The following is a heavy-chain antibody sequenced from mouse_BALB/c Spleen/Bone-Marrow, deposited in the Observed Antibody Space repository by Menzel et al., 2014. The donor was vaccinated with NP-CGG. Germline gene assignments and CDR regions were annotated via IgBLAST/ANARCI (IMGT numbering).Heavy chain of an antibody. CDR3: AGLRPRFEFAY. V-gene: IGHV14-3*02. CDR2: IDPANGNT. CDR1: GFNIXDTY. Sequence: VQFQQSGAELVKPGASVKLSCTASGFNIXDTYMHWVKQRPEQGLEWIGRIDPANGNTKYDPKFQGKATITADTSSNTAYLQLSSLTSEDTAVYYCAGLRPRFEFAYWGQGTLVTDSA. J-gene: IGHJ3*01. D-gene: IGHD2-4*01.